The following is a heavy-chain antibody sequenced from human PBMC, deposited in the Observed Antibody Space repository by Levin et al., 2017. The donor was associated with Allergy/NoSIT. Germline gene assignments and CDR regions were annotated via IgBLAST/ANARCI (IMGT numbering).Heavy chain of an antibody. CDR2: ISYDASNI. CDR3: AKSFFGLQPPDS. D-gene: IGHD3-3*01. CDR1: GFTFGHYG. J-gene: IGHJ4*02. V-gene: IGHV3-30*18. Sequence: GGSLRLSCAASGFTFGHYGMHWVRQAPGKGLEWVAVISYDASNIYYSDSVKGRFSISRDNSENTLYLQMNSLRGEDTAVYFCAKSFFGLQPPDSWGQGTLVTVSS.